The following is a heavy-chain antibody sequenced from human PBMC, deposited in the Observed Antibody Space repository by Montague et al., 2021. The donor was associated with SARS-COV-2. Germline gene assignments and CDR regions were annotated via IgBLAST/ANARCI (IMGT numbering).Heavy chain of an antibody. J-gene: IGHJ4*02. CDR1: GDSISSSSYN. Sequence: SETLSLTCTVSGDSISSSSYNWGWIRQPPGKGLEWIGSAHYSGRPYYNPSLKSRVTIYVDTSKNQLSLKLSSVTAADTAVYYCTRHVHMTWPEPSPGFDYWGQGTLVTVSS. CDR2: AHYSGRP. CDR3: TRHVHMTWPEPSPGFDY. D-gene: IGHD1-1*01. V-gene: IGHV4-39*01.